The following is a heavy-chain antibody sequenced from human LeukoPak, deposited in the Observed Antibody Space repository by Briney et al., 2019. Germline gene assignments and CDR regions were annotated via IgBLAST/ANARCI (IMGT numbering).Heavy chain of an antibody. Sequence: GASVKVSCRASGYTFTSYYMHWVRQAPGQGLEWMGIINPSGGSTSYAQKFQGRVTMTRDTSTSTVYMELSSLRSEDMAVYYCASGTRGSWYVYWGQGTLVTVSS. V-gene: IGHV1-46*01. CDR1: GYTFTSYY. J-gene: IGHJ4*02. D-gene: IGHD6-13*01. CDR2: INPSGGST. CDR3: ASGTRGSWYVY.